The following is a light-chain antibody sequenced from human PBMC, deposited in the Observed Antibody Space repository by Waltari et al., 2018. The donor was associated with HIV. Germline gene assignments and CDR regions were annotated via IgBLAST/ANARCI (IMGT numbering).Light chain of an antibody. Sequence: QSALTQPASMSGSPGQSITISCIRLDSHTDSFYSVSWYQHHPGKAPKLVVYDASRRPAGISSRCAGPQSGNTAFRTISGLQAEDEADFYCSSISGGTLVFGGGTTVTVL. V-gene: IGLV2-14*01. J-gene: IGLJ1*01. CDR3: SSISGGTLV. CDR2: DAS. CDR1: DSHTDSFYS.